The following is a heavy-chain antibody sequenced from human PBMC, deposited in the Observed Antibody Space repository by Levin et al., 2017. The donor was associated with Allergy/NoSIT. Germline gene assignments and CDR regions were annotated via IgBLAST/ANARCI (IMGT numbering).Heavy chain of an antibody. CDR2: INHSGST. CDR1: GGSFSGYY. Sequence: PSETLSLTCAVYGGSFSGYYWSWIRQPPGKGLEWIGEINHSGSTNYNPSLKSRVTISVDTSKNQFSLKLSSVTAADTAVYYCALYFDWLDFDYWGQGTLVTVSS. D-gene: IGHD3-9*01. CDR3: ALYFDWLDFDY. J-gene: IGHJ4*02. V-gene: IGHV4-34*01.